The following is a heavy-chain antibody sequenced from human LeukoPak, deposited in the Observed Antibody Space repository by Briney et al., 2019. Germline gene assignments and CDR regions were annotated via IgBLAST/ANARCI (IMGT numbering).Heavy chain of an antibody. CDR2: IYYSGST. CDR1: GGSISSGGYY. D-gene: IGHD6-6*01. Sequence: SQTLSLTCTVSGGSISSGGYYWSWIRQHPGTGLEWIGYIYYSGSTYYNPSLKSRVTISVDTSKNQFSLKLSSVTAADTAVYYCARRGHNSSSSAGYYYYYMDVWGKGTTVTVSS. J-gene: IGHJ6*03. CDR3: ARRGHNSSSSAGYYYYYMDV. V-gene: IGHV4-31*03.